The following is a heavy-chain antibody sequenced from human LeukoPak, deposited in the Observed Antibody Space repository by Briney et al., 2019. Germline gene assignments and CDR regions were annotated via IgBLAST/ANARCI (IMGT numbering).Heavy chain of an antibody. D-gene: IGHD3-10*01. V-gene: IGHV1-8*01. CDR2: MNPNSGNT. Sequence: GASVKVSCKASGYTFTSYDINWVRQATGQGLEWMGWMNPNSGNTGYAQKFQGRVTMTRNTSISTAYMELSSLGSEDTAVYYCARWGNGNGSGSLAYFDYWGQGTLVTVSS. CDR1: GYTFTSYD. J-gene: IGHJ4*02. CDR3: ARWGNGNGSGSLAYFDY.